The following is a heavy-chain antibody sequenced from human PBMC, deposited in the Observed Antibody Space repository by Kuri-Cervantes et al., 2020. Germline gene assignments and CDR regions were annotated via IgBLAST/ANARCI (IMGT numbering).Heavy chain of an antibody. CDR1: GFTFSSYA. CDR2: ISGSGGST. Sequence: GESLKISCAASGFTFSSYAMSWVRQAPGKGLEWVSAISGSGGSTYYADSVKGRFTISRDNSKNTLYLQMNSLRAEDTAVYYCAKLAAAGTGIFDYWGQGTLVTVSS. D-gene: IGHD6-13*01. CDR3: AKLAAAGTGIFDY. V-gene: IGHV3-23*01. J-gene: IGHJ4*02.